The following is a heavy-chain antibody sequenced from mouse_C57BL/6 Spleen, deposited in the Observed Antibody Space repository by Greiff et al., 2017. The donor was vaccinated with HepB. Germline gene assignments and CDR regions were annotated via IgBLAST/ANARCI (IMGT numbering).Heavy chain of an antibody. CDR1: GYAFSSSW. D-gene: IGHD3-2*02. J-gene: IGHJ3*01. CDR3: ARCDSSGYTFAY. CDR2: IYPGDGDT. V-gene: IGHV1-82*01. Sequence: VHLVESGPELVKPGASVKISCKASGYAFSSSWMNWVKQRPGKGLEWIGRIYPGDGDTNYNGKFKGKATLTADKSSSTAYMQLSSLTSEDSAVYFCARCDSSGYTFAYWGQGTLVTVSA.